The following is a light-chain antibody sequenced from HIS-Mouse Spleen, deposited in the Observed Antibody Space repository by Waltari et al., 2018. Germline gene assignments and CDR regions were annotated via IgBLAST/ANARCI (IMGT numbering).Light chain of an antibody. CDR1: QVIISA. CDR3: QQFNSYPT. Sequence: IQFTQSPSSLSASVGDRVTITCRASQVIISALAWYQQKPRKAPKLLIYDASSLESGVPSRFSGSGSGTDFTLTISSLQPEDFATYYCQQFNSYPTFGGGTKVEIK. CDR2: DAS. V-gene: IGKV1-13*02. J-gene: IGKJ4*01.